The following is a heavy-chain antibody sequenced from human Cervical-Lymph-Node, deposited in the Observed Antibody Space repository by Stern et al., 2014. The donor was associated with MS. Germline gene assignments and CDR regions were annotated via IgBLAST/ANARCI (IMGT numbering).Heavy chain of an antibody. CDR2: ISYDGSNK. J-gene: IGHJ6*02. CDR3: AKDRLFSYYYYYGMDV. D-gene: IGHD2-21*02. CDR1: GFTFSSYG. Sequence: QVQLVESGGGVVQPGRSLRLSCAASGFTFSSYGMHWVRQAPGKGLEWVAVISYDGSNKYYADSVKGRFTISRDNSKNTLYLQMNSLRAEDTAVYYCAKDRLFSYYYYYGMDVWGQGTTVTVSS. V-gene: IGHV3-30*18.